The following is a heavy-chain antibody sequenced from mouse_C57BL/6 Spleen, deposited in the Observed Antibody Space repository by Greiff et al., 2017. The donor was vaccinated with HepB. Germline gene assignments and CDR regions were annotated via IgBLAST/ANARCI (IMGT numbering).Heavy chain of an antibody. CDR1: GYTFTDYE. D-gene: IGHD2-1*01. J-gene: IGHJ3*01. Sequence: VQLQESGAELVRPGASVTLSCKASGYTFTDYEMHWVKQTPVHGLEWIGAIDPETGGTAYNQKFKGKAILTADKSSSTAYMELRSLTSEDSAVYYCTRFLYGNYAWFAYWGQGTLVTVSA. CDR2: IDPETGGT. V-gene: IGHV1-15*01. CDR3: TRFLYGNYAWFAY.